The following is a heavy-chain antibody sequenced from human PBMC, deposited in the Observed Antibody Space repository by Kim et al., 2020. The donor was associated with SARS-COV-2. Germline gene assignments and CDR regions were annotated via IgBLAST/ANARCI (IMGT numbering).Heavy chain of an antibody. Sequence: SVKVSCKASGGTFSSYAISWVRQAPGQGLEWMGRIIPILGIANYAQKFQGRVTITADKSTSTAYMELSSLRSEDTAVYYCARGRCSSTSCYGSYYYYYMDVWGKGTTVTVSS. CDR1: GGTFSSYA. CDR3: ARGRCSSTSCYGSYYYYYMDV. D-gene: IGHD2-2*01. V-gene: IGHV1-69*04. CDR2: IIPILGIA. J-gene: IGHJ6*03.